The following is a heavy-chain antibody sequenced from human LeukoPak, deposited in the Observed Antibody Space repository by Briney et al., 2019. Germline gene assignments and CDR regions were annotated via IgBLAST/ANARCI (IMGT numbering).Heavy chain of an antibody. D-gene: IGHD3-22*01. CDR3: AKGDSSGYYSYFDY. J-gene: IGHJ4*02. Sequence: GGSLRLSCAASGFTFSSYAMSWVRQAPGKGLEWVSAVSGSGGSTYYADSVKGRFTISRDNSKNTLYLQMNSLRAEDTAVYYCAKGDSSGYYSYFDYWGQGTLVTVSS. V-gene: IGHV3-23*01. CDR1: GFTFSSYA. CDR2: VSGSGGST.